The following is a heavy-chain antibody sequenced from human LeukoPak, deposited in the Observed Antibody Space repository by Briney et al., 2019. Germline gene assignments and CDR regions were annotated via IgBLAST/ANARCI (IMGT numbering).Heavy chain of an antibody. CDR2: IKQDESEK. D-gene: IGHD5-24*01. CDR3: ARAPDGYNVDY. Sequence: GALRLSCAASGFTFSNSWMSWVRQAPGKGLEWVANIKQDESEKNYVDSVKGRFTISRDNAKNSLYLQMNSLRAEDTAVYYCARAPDGYNVDYWGQGTLVTVSS. V-gene: IGHV3-7*01. CDR1: GFTFSNSW. J-gene: IGHJ4*02.